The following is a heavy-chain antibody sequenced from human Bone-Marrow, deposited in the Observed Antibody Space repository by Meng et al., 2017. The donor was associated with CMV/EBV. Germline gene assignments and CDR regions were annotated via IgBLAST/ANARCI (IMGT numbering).Heavy chain of an antibody. CDR3: ARAKLRFLEWLLMSRYGMDV. CDR2: MNPNSGNT. V-gene: IGHV1-8*01. CDR1: GYTFTSYD. J-gene: IGHJ6*02. D-gene: IGHD3-3*01. Sequence: ASVKVSCKASGYTFTSYDINWVRQATGQGLEGMGWMNPNSGNTGYAQKFQGRVTMTRNTSISTAYMELSSLRSEDTAVYYCARAKLRFLEWLLMSRYGMDVWGQGTTVTVSS.